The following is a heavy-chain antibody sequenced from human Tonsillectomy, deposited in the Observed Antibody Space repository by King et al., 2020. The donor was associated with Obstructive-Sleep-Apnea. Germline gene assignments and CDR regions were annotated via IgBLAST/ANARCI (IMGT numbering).Heavy chain of an antibody. CDR1: VGSISSYY. CDR3: ASGRGGGEDWFDP. V-gene: IGHV4-59*01. J-gene: IGHJ5*02. Sequence: VQLQESGPGLVKPSETLSLTCTVSVGSISSYYWRWMRQPPGKGLEWIGYLYYSGSTNYNPSLKSRVTISVDTAKNPFSLRLSSVTAADTAVYYCASGRGGGEDWFDPWGQGTLVTVSS. D-gene: IGHD1-26*01. CDR2: LYYSGST.